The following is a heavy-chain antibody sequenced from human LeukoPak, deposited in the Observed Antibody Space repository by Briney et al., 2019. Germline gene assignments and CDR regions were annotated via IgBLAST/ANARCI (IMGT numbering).Heavy chain of an antibody. Sequence: SETLSLTCTASGVSISDYYWSWIRQPAGKGLEWIWRIYSSGSYNYNPSLRGRVTMSVDTSTNQFSLRLYSVTAADTAVYCCARSPVTTIYWYFGLWGRGTLVTVSS. CDR1: GVSISDYY. V-gene: IGHV4-4*07. J-gene: IGHJ2*01. CDR2: IYSSGSY. D-gene: IGHD4-17*01. CDR3: ARSPVTTIYWYFGL.